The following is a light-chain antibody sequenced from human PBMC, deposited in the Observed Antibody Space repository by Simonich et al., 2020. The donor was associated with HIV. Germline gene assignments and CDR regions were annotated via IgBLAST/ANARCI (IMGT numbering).Light chain of an antibody. Sequence: DIQMTQSPSSLSASVGDRVTITCRASQSISSYLNWYQQKPGKAPKLLIYAASSLQSGVPSRFSGSGSGTEFTLTISSMQSEDFAVYYCQQYDKWPLFFGQGTKLELK. CDR1: QSISSY. V-gene: IGKV1-39*01. J-gene: IGKJ2*01. CDR2: AAS. CDR3: QQYDKWPLF.